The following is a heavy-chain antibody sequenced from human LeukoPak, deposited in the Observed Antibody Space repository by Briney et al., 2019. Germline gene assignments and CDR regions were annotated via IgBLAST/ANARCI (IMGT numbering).Heavy chain of an antibody. CDR3: ARDPADTAMVKPDNWFDP. V-gene: IGHV1-69*01. Sequence: SVKVSCKASGGTFSIYAISWVRQAPGQGLEWMGGIIPIFGTANYAQKFQGRVTITADESTSTAYMELSSLRSEDTAVYYCARDPADTAMVKPDNWFDPWGQGTLVTVSS. CDR1: GGTFSIYA. J-gene: IGHJ5*02. D-gene: IGHD5-18*01. CDR2: IIPIFGTA.